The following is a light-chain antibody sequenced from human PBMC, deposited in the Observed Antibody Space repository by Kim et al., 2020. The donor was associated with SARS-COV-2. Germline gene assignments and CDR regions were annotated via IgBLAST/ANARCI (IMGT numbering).Light chain of an antibody. V-gene: IGKV3-20*01. CDR1: QSVSDNY. J-gene: IGKJ2*02. CDR2: GAS. CDR3: QQYDTSPSCT. Sequence: EIVLTQSPGTLSLSAGERATLSCRDSQSVSDNYLAWYQQKPGQAPRLLIYGASSRATGIPDRFSGSGSGTDFTLTISRLEPEDFAVYYCQQYDTSPSCTFGQGTNLDI.